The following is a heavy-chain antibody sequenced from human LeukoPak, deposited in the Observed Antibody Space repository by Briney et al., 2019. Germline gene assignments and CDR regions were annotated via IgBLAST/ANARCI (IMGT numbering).Heavy chain of an antibody. V-gene: IGHV3-21*01. CDR2: ISSSSSYI. J-gene: IGHJ5*02. D-gene: IGHD6-6*01. Sequence: PGRSLRLSCAASGFTFSSYSMNWVRQAPGKGLEWVSSISSSSSYIYYADSVKGRFTISRDNSKNTLYLQMNSLRAEDTAVYYCARDVLEYSSSSGIDPWGQGTLVTVSS. CDR1: GFTFSSYS. CDR3: ARDVLEYSSSSGIDP.